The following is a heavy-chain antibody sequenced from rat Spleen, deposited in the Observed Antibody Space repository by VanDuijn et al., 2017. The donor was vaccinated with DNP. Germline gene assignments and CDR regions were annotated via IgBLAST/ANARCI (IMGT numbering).Heavy chain of an antibody. CDR3: TTRLGGY. CDR1: GFTFSDYY. CDR2: ISYDGGST. Sequence: EVQLVESGGGLVQPGRSLKLSCAASGFTFSDYYMAWVRQAPTKGLEWVASISYDGGSTNYRDSVKGRFTISRDNAKSSLYLQMDSLRSEDTATYYCTTRLGGYWGQGVMVTVSS. J-gene: IGHJ2*01. V-gene: IGHV5-20*01. D-gene: IGHD5-1*01.